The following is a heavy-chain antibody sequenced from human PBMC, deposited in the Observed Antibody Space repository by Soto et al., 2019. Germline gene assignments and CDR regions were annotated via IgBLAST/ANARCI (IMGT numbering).Heavy chain of an antibody. D-gene: IGHD6-19*01. J-gene: IGHJ4*02. V-gene: IGHV3-7*03. CDR2: IKQDGSEK. CDR3: AGGYSSGWAPL. Sequence: PRGSLLLSCASSVFTFSIYSMSWVGQAPGKGLDWVANIKQDGSEKYYVDSVRGRFTISRDNAKNSLYLQMNSLRAEDTAVYYCAGGYSSGWAPLWGQGTMVTVSS. CDR1: VFTFSIYS.